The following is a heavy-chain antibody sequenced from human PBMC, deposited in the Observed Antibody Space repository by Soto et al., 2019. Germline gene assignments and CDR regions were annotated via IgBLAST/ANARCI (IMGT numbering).Heavy chain of an antibody. V-gene: IGHV3-49*03. CDR1: GFTFGDYA. CDR2: IRSKAYGATT. J-gene: IGHJ4*02. Sequence: GGSLRLSGTAAGFTFGDYAMSWFRQAPGKGLEWVGFIRSKAYGATTEYAAFVKGRFTISRDDSKSIAYLQMNSLKTEDTAVYYCTREGPDIAVPDYWGQGTLVTVSS. D-gene: IGHD6-19*01. CDR3: TREGPDIAVPDY.